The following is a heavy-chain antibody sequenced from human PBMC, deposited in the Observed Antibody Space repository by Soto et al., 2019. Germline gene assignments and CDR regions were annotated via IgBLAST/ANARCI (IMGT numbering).Heavy chain of an antibody. CDR2: ISYDGSNK. V-gene: IGHV3-30*18. CDR3: AKDRGDYGDYEFLVSYFDY. CDR1: GFTFSSYG. J-gene: IGHJ4*02. Sequence: QVQLVESGGGVVQPGRSLRLSCAASGFTFSSYGMHWVRQAPGKGLEWVAVISYDGSNKYYADSVKGRFTISRDNSKNTLSLQMNSLRAEDTAVYYCAKDRGDYGDYEFLVSYFDYWGQGTLVTVSS. D-gene: IGHD4-17*01.